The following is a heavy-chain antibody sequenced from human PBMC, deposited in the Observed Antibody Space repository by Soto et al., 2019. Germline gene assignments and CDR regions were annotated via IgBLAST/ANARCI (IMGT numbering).Heavy chain of an antibody. CDR1: GYTFTSYY. CDR2: INPSGGST. V-gene: IGHV1-46*03. Sequence: QVQLVQSGAEVKKPGASVKVSCKASGYTFTSYYMHWVRQAPGQGLEWMGIINPSGGSTSYAQKLQGRVTMTRDTSTSTVYMELSSLRSEDTAVYYCARATYCSSTSCYEGYYYYYMDVWGKGTTVTVSS. CDR3: ARATYCSSTSCYEGYYYYYMDV. J-gene: IGHJ6*03. D-gene: IGHD2-2*01.